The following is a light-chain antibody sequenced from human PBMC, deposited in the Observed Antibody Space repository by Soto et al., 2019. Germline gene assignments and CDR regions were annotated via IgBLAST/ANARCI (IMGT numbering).Light chain of an antibody. V-gene: IGKV1-39*01. CDR2: AAS. Sequence: DIQMTQSPSSLSVSVGDRVTITCRASQSIGGFLNWYQQKLGKAPKLLIYAASSLQSGVPSRFSGSGSGTDFTLTISSLQPEDFATCYCQQSYSTPLTFGGGTKVEI. CDR1: QSIGGF. J-gene: IGKJ4*01. CDR3: QQSYSTPLT.